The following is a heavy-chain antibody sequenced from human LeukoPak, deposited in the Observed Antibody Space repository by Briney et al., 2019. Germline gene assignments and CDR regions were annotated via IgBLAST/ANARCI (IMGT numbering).Heavy chain of an antibody. D-gene: IGHD6-19*01. J-gene: IGHJ6*02. CDR2: TSGSGGST. V-gene: IGHV3-23*01. Sequence: PGGSLRLSCAASGFTFSSYAMSWVRQAPGKGLEWVSATSGSGGSTYYADSVKGRFTISRDNSKNTLYLQMNSLRAEDTAVYYCAKDLDSGWYDYYYYGMDVWGQGTTVTASS. CDR3: AKDLDSGWYDYYYYGMDV. CDR1: GFTFSSYA.